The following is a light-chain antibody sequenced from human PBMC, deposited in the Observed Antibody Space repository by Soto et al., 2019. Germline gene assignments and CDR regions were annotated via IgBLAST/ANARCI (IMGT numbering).Light chain of an antibody. CDR1: ALPKQY. J-gene: IGLJ2*01. CDR3: QSADSSGVV. CDR2: KDS. Sequence: ELTQPPSVSVSPGQTARITCSGDALPKQYAYWYQQKPGQAPVLVIYKDSERPSGIPERFSGSSSGTTVTLTISGVQAEDEADYYCQSADSSGVVFGGGTKLTVL. V-gene: IGLV3-25*02.